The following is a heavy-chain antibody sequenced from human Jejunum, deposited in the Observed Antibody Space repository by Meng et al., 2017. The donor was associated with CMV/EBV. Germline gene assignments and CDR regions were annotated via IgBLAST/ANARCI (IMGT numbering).Heavy chain of an antibody. CDR2: VYYDGGST. J-gene: IGHJ4*02. Sequence: SYFWPWVRPPPGKGLEWLGYVYYDGGSTNYNPSLKSRVTISVDSPENQFSLKLTSVTAADTAVYYCARVPAELGSSSSSYYFDSWGQGTLVTVSS. D-gene: IGHD6-13*01. CDR1: SYF. CDR3: ARVPAELGSSSSSYYFDS. V-gene: IGHV4-59*01.